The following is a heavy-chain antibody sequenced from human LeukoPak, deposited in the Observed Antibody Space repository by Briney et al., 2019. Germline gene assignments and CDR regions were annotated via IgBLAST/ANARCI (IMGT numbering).Heavy chain of an antibody. V-gene: IGHV4-4*07. Sequence: ASETLSLTCTVSGGSISSYYWSWIRQPAGKGLEWIGRIYTSGSTNYNPSLKSRVTMSVDTSKNQFSLKLSSVTAADTAVYYCARGSGSYPIYYYYYYMDVWGKGTTVTVSS. D-gene: IGHD1-26*01. CDR2: IYTSGST. J-gene: IGHJ6*03. CDR3: ARGSGSYPIYYYYYYMDV. CDR1: GGSISSYY.